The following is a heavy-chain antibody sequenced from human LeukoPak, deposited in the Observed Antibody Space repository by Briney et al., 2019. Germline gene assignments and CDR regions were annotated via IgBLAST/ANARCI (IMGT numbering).Heavy chain of an antibody. D-gene: IGHD6-13*01. CDR2: IYYSGST. Sequence: SETLSLTCTVSGGSISSSSYYRGWIRQPPGKGLEWIGSIYYSGSTYYNPSLKSRVTISVDRSKNQFSLKLSSVTAADTAVYYCARDPGAAAGFDYWGQGTLVTVSS. CDR3: ARDPGAAAGFDY. V-gene: IGHV4-39*07. CDR1: GGSISSSSYY. J-gene: IGHJ4*02.